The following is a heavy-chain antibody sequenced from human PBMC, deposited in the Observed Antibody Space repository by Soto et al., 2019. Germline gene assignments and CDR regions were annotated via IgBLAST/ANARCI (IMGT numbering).Heavy chain of an antibody. Sequence: GGSLRLSCAASGFTLRSNAMSWVAQVPGKGLEWVSAISGSGGSTYYAYSVKGRFTISRDNSKNTLYLQMNSLRAEDTAVYYCAKDLYYYDSSGYYYWGHGTLVTVSS. CDR1: GFTLRSNA. CDR2: ISGSGGST. D-gene: IGHD3-22*01. V-gene: IGHV3-23*01. CDR3: AKDLYYYDSSGYYY. J-gene: IGHJ4*01.